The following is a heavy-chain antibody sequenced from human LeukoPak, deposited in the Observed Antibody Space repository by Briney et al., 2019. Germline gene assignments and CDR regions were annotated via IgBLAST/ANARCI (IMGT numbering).Heavy chain of an antibody. CDR2: IYYSGST. CDR3: ARHYYDSSGYYGAEDAFDI. CDR1: VGSISSSSYY. D-gene: IGHD3-22*01. Sequence: SETLSLTCTVSVGSISSSSYYWGWIRQPPGKGLEWMGSIYYSGSTYYNPSLKSRVTISVDTSKNQFSLKLSSVTAADTAVYYCARHYYDSSGYYGAEDAFDIWGQGTMVTVSS. V-gene: IGHV4-39*01. J-gene: IGHJ3*02.